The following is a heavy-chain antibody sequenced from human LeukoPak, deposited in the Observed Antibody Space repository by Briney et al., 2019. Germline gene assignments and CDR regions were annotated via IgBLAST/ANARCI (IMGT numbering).Heavy chain of an antibody. CDR2: IFYSGST. D-gene: IGHD4-23*01. V-gene: IGHV4-39*01. J-gene: IGHJ4*02. CDR1: GGSISGSSYY. CDR3: ARRPGEYGGNGFDN. Sequence: PSETLSLTCTVSGGSISGSSYYWGWIRQPPGKGLEWIGSIFYSGSTYYNPSLKSRVTISVDTSKNQFSLKLSSVTAADTAVYYCARRPGEYGGNGFDNWGQGTLVTVSS.